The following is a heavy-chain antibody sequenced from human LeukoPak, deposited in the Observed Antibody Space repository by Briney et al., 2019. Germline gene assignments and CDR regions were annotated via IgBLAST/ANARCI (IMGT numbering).Heavy chain of an antibody. V-gene: IGHV3-23*01. CDR3: AKPMGPIAAPPFDY. CDR1: GFTFSSYA. J-gene: IGHJ4*02. CDR2: ISGSGGST. D-gene: IGHD6-13*01. Sequence: TGGSLRLSCEASGFTFSSYAMSWVRQAPGKGLEWVSAISGSGGSTYYADSVKGRFTISRDNSKNTLYLQMNSLRAEDTAVYYCAKPMGPIAAPPFDYWGQGTLVTVSS.